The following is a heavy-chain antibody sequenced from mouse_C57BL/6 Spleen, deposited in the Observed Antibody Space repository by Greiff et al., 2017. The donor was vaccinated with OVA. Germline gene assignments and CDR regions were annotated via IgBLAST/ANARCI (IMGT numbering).Heavy chain of an antibody. D-gene: IGHD2-4*01. CDR1: GFTFTDYY. J-gene: IGHJ4*01. Sequence: EVMLVESGGGLVQPGGSLSLSCAASGFTFTDYYMSWVRQPPGKALEWLGFIRNKANGYTTEYSASVTGRFTISRDHSQRILYLQRNALRAEDSATYYCARYSIYYDYDYYAMGYRGQGASVTVSS. CDR2: IRNKANGYTT. V-gene: IGHV7-3*01. CDR3: ARYSIYYDYDYYAMGY.